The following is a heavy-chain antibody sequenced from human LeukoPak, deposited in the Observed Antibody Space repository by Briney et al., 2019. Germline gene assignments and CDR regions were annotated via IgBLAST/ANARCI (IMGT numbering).Heavy chain of an antibody. Sequence: GGSLRLSCEASGFTFSAYAMTWVRQAPGKGLEWVSYISSSGSTIYYADSVKGRFTISRDNAKNSLYLQMNSLRAEDTAVYYCASERIYRIVGASRDYYYGMDVWGQGTTVTVSS. V-gene: IGHV3-48*03. CDR1: GFTFSAYA. J-gene: IGHJ6*02. D-gene: IGHD1-26*01. CDR3: ASERIYRIVGASRDYYYGMDV. CDR2: ISSSGSTI.